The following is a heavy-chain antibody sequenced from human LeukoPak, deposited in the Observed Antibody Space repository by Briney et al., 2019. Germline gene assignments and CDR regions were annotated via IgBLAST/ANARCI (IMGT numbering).Heavy chain of an antibody. Sequence: SETLSLTCAVYGGSFSGYYWSWIRQPPGKGLEWIGEINHSGSTNYNPSLKSRVTISVDTSKNQFSLKLSSVTAADTAVYYCARESSSYHLDYWGQGTLVTVSS. J-gene: IGHJ4*02. V-gene: IGHV4-34*01. CDR3: ARESSSYHLDY. CDR1: GGSFSGYY. CDR2: INHSGST. D-gene: IGHD6-6*01.